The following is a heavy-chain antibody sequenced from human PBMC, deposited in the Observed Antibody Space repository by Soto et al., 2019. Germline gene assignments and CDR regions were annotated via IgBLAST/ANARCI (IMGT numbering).Heavy chain of an antibody. J-gene: IGHJ3*02. CDR3: AREWGYCSSTSCPQTDAFDI. CDR2: ISPSSGNT. D-gene: IGHD2-2*01. V-gene: IGHV1-46*03. CDR1: GYTFTSYY. Sequence: ASVKVSCKASGYTFTSYYMRWVRQAPGQGLEWMEIISPSSGNTSYAQKFQGRVTMTRDTSTSTVYMELSSLRSEDTAVYYCAREWGYCSSTSCPQTDAFDICGQGTMVTVSS.